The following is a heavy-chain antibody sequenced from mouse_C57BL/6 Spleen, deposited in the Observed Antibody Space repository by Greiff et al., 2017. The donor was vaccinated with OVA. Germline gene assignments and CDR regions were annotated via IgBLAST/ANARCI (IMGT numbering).Heavy chain of an antibody. CDR2: ISSGSSTI. CDR3: ARGGNGAMDY. J-gene: IGHJ4*01. V-gene: IGHV5-17*01. D-gene: IGHD2-1*01. Sequence: EVKLVESGGGLVKPGGSLKLSCAASGFTFSDYGMHWVRQAPEKGLEWVAYISSGSSTIYYADTVKGRFTISRDNAKNTLFLQMTSLRSEDTDMYYCARGGNGAMDYWGQGTSVTVSS. CDR1: GFTFSDYG.